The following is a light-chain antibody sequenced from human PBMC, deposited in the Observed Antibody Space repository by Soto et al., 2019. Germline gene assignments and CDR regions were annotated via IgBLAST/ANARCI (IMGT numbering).Light chain of an antibody. Sequence: EIVLTQSTVTLSLSPGARATLSSRASRSFASSYLGWYQQKPGQAPRLLIYAASTRATGIPDRFSGSGSATDFTLTISRLEPEDFAVYYCQQYDSSPPYTFGHGTKVEIK. CDR2: AAS. CDR3: QQYDSSPPYT. CDR1: RSFASSY. J-gene: IGKJ2*01. V-gene: IGKV3-20*01.